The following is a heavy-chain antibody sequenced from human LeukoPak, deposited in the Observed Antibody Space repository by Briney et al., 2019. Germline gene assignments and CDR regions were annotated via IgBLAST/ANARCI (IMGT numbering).Heavy chain of an antibody. J-gene: IGHJ4*02. CDR2: IKGDGSDK. CDR3: ARDLMGIAYRGAFYY. D-gene: IGHD6-13*01. V-gene: IGHV3-7*03. Sequence: GGSLRLSCAASGFTFSSSWMTWVRRAPGKGLEWLANIKGDGSDKNYVDSVKGRFTISRDNAKNSLYLQMNSLRAEDTAVYYCARDLMGIAYRGAFYYWGQGTLVTVSS. CDR1: GFTFSSSW.